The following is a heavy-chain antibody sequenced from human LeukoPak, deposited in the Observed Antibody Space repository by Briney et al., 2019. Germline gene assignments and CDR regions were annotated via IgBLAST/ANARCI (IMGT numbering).Heavy chain of an antibody. CDR3: ARPSVLGPNTDY. D-gene: IGHD2-2*01. CDR2: IEQDRSEK. V-gene: IGHV3-7*01. CDR1: GFTFSSYW. Sequence: GGSLRLSCAASGFTFSSYWMSWVRQTPGKGLEWVATIEQDRSEKYYVDSVKGRFTISRDNAKKSLFLQMNSLRADGTAVYYCARPSVLGPNTDYWGQGTLVTVSS. J-gene: IGHJ4*02.